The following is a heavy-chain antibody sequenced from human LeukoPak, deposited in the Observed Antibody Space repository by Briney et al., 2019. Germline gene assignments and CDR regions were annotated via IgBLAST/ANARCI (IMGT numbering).Heavy chain of an antibody. CDR1: GGSFSGYY. CDR3: ARGGPYQELDY. Sequence: SEPLSLTCAVYGGSFSGYYWSWIRQPPGKGLEWIGEINHSGSTNYNPSLKSRVTISVDTSKNQFSLKLSSVTAADTAVYYCARGGPYQELDYWGQGTLVTVSS. V-gene: IGHV4-34*01. J-gene: IGHJ4*02. D-gene: IGHD2-2*01. CDR2: INHSGST.